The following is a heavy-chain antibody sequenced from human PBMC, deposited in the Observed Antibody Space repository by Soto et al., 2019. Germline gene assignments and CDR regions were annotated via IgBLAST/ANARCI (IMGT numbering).Heavy chain of an antibody. CDR3: ARERLSSGYYYVLDY. D-gene: IGHD3-22*01. V-gene: IGHV3-33*01. CDR2: IWYDGSNR. Sequence: HPGGSLRLSCAASGFTFSSYGMHWVRQAPGKGLEWVAVIWYDGSNRYYADSVKGRFTISRDNSKNTLYLQMNSLRAEDTAVYYCARERLSSGYYYVLDYWGQGTLVTVSS. J-gene: IGHJ4*02. CDR1: GFTFSSYG.